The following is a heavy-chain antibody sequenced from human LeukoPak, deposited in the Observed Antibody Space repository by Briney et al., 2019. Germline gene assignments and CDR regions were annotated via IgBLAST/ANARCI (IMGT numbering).Heavy chain of an antibody. D-gene: IGHD3-22*01. CDR1: GFTFNSYA. CDR3: ARRRYESSGHFDY. V-gene: IGHV3-23*01. Sequence: PGGSLRLSCVTSGFTFNSYAMSWVRQAPGKGLEWVSAITGLGTVDNAGSVRGRFTISRDNSKSTLFLQMGSLKPEDTATYYCARRRYESSGHFDYWGQGALVTVSS. CDR2: ITGLGTV. J-gene: IGHJ4*02.